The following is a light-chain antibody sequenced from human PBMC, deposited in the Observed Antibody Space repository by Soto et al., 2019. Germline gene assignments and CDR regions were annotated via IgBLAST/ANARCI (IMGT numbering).Light chain of an antibody. V-gene: IGKV1-27*01. CDR3: LRYHSDPYT. CDR2: AAA. J-gene: IGKJ2*01. Sequence: DIQMTQSPSSLSTSVGDRVTITCRASQAISNYLAWYQRKPGNVPKLLIYAAATLQSGAPSRFSGSGSGTDFPLTISIRQREDVATYYYLRYHSDPYTFGQGTKLEIK. CDR1: QAISNY.